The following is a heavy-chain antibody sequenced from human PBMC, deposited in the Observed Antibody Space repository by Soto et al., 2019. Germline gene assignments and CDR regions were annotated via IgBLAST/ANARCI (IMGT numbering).Heavy chain of an antibody. D-gene: IGHD2-15*01. V-gene: IGHV4-39*01. CDR1: GYSVSSSDYY. Sequence: SETLSLTCSVSGYSVSSSDYYWARIRQPPGKGLEWIGSMFYSGLTYYNPSLKSRVTLSVDTSKNQFSVRLNSVTAADTAVYYCAPLSVSLSGPYGINVWGQGTTVTVYS. J-gene: IGHJ6*02. CDR3: APLSVSLSGPYGINV. CDR2: MFYSGLT.